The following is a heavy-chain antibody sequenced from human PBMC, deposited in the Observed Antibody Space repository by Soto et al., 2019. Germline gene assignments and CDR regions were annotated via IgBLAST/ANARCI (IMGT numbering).Heavy chain of an antibody. J-gene: IGHJ4*02. D-gene: IGHD6-19*01. CDR1: GLTFSSYG. V-gene: IGHV3-30*03. Sequence: PGGSLRLSCAAPGLTFSSYGMQWVPQAPGKELEWVAVISYDGSNKYYADYVKGRFTISRDNSKNTLYLQMNSLRAEDTAVYYCAIYSSGWYPLDYWVQGTLVTVSS. CDR2: ISYDGSNK. CDR3: AIYSSGWYPLDY.